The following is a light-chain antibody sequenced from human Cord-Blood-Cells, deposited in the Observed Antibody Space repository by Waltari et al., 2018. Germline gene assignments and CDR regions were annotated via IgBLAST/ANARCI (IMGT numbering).Light chain of an antibody. Sequence: EIVMTQSPATLSVSPGERATLSCRASQSVSSNLAWYQQKPGQAPRLLIYGASTRATGSPARFNGSGSGTEFTLTISSLQSEEFAVYYCQQYNNWPPLTFGGGTKVEIK. CDR3: QQYNNWPPLT. J-gene: IGKJ4*01. CDR2: GAS. V-gene: IGKV3-15*01. CDR1: QSVSSN.